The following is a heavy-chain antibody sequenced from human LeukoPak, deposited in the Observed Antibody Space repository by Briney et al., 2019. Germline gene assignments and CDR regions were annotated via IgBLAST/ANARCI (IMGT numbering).Heavy chain of an antibody. CDR1: GFTFSSYG. J-gene: IGHJ4*02. D-gene: IGHD2-2*01. Sequence: GGSLRLSCTASGFTFSSYGMHWVRQAPGRGLEWVAAIQYDGSIEYYADSVKGRFTISRDQSKNTLFLQVNSLRAEDTAVYYCARDSCGSPSCFDYWGQGNLVTVSS. CDR3: ARDSCGSPSCFDY. CDR2: IQYDGSIE. V-gene: IGHV3-33*01.